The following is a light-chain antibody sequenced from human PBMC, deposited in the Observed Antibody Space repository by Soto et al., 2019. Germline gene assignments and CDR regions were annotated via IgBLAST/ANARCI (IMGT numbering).Light chain of an antibody. CDR1: SGSVSTSYY. CDR3: QSYDSSLSGWV. Sequence: QTVVTQEPSFSVSPGGTVTLTCGLSSGSVSTSYYPSWYQQTPGQAPRTLIYSTNTRSSGVPDRFSGSILGNKAALTITGAQADDEADYYCQSYDSSLSGWVFGGGTKLTVL. V-gene: IGLV8-61*01. J-gene: IGLJ3*02. CDR2: STN.